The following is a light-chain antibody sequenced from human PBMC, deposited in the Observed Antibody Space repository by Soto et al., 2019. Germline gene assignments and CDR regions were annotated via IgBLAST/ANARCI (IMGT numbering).Light chain of an antibody. CDR2: AAS. CDR1: QSVRSGY. J-gene: IGKJ5*01. Sequence: QGALSLSPGEIGALSCRASQSVRSGYIGWYQQKPGQAPRLLIYAASNWATGIPARFSGSGSGTDFTLTISSLQPEDFSVYYCQQRYNWPITFGQGTRLEIK. V-gene: IGKV3-11*01. CDR3: QQRYNWPIT.